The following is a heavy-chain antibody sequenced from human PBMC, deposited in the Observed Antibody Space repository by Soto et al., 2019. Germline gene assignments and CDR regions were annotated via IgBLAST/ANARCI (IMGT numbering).Heavy chain of an antibody. CDR2: IYYSGST. J-gene: IGHJ5*02. CDR3: ARPGGNRGQLLERWFDP. Sequence: SETLSLTCTVSGGSISSSSYYWGWIRQPPGKGLEWIGSIYYSGSTYYNPSLKSRVTISVDTSKNQFSLKLSSVTAADTAVYYCARPGGNRGQLLERWFDPWGQGTLVTVSS. V-gene: IGHV4-39*01. CDR1: GGSISSSSYY. D-gene: IGHD2-2*01.